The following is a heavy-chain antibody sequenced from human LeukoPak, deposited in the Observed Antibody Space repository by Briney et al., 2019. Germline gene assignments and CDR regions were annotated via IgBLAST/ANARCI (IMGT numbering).Heavy chain of an antibody. CDR1: GFTFDDYG. V-gene: IGHV3-20*04. CDR3: ATGPYDILTGYYGYFDY. J-gene: IGHJ4*02. D-gene: IGHD3-9*01. Sequence: GGSLRLSCAASGFTFDDYGMSWVRHAPGKGLEWVPGINWNGGSTGYADSVKGRFTIPRDNAKNSLYLQMNSLRVEDTALYYCATGPYDILTGYYGYFDYWGQGTLVTVSS. CDR2: INWNGGST.